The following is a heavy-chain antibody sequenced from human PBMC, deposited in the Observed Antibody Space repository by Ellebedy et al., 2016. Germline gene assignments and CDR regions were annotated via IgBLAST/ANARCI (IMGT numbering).Heavy chain of an antibody. CDR3: AHTARQGVGIYYFDY. J-gene: IGHJ4*02. Sequence: SGPTLVKPTQTLTLTCTFSGFSLTTNQVVVGWVRQPPGKALEWLTFIYGNDDKRYSPSLLSGLTITKNTSKNQVVLTMTNMAPVDTATYYCAHTARQGVGIYYFDYWGQGTLVTVSS. CDR1: GFSLTTNQVV. V-gene: IGHV2-5*01. CDR2: IYGNDDK. D-gene: IGHD6-6*01.